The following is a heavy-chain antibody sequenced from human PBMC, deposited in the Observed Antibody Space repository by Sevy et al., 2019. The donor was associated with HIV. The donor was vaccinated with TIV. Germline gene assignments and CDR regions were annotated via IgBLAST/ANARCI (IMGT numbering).Heavy chain of an antibody. Sequence: GGSLRLSCAASGFTFSNYAMNWVRQAPGKGLEWVSGISGSGGSGDKTNYVDSVKGRFTISRDDSKNSLYVQLNSLRDDDTAIYCCARKYDSSGYFDYWGQGTLVTVSS. V-gene: IGHV3-23*01. CDR3: ARKYDSSGYFDY. D-gene: IGHD3-22*01. CDR2: ISGSGGSGDKT. J-gene: IGHJ4*02. CDR1: GFTFSNYA.